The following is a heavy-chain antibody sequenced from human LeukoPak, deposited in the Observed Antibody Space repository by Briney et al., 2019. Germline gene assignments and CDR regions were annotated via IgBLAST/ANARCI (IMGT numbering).Heavy chain of an antibody. CDR3: ARLGGSGSYFNWFDP. J-gene: IGHJ5*02. Sequence: KTGESLKISCQASGYTFTNYWIGWVRQMPGKGLEWMGIIYPGDSDTRYSPSFQGQVTISADKSISTAYLQWSSLKASDTAMYYCARLGGSGSYFNWFDPWGQGTLVTVSS. V-gene: IGHV5-51*01. CDR1: GYTFTNYW. CDR2: IYPGDSDT. D-gene: IGHD1-26*01.